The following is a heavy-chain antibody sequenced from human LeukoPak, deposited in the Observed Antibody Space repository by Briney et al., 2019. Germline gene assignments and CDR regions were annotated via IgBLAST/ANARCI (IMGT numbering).Heavy chain of an antibody. D-gene: IGHD5-18*01. CDR1: GYTFTGYY. CDR2: INPNSGGT. Sequence: ASVKVSCKASGYTFTGYYMHWVRQAPGQGLEWMVRINPNSGGTNYAQKFQVRVTMTRDTSISTAYMELSRLRSDDTAVYYCAREDFGGYSYGREYDYWGQGTLVTVSS. V-gene: IGHV1-2*06. CDR3: AREDFGGYSYGREYDY. J-gene: IGHJ4*02.